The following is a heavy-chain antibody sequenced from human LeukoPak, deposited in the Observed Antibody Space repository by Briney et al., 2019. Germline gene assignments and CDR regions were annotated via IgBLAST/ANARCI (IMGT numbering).Heavy chain of an antibody. J-gene: IGHJ5*02. CDR3: ARELGYSSAPRDWFDP. V-gene: IGHV1-2*02. CDR2: INPNSGGT. D-gene: IGHD6-19*01. Sequence: ASVKVSFKASGGTFSSYAISWVRQAPGQGLEWMGWINPNSGGTNYAQKFQGRVTMTRDTSISTAYMELSRLRSDDTAVYYCARELGYSSAPRDWFDPWGQGTLVTVSS. CDR1: GGTFSSYA.